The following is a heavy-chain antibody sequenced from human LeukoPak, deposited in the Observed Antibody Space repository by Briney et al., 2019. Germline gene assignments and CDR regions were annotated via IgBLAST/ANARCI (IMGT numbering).Heavy chain of an antibody. D-gene: IGHD6-13*01. J-gene: IGHJ4*02. V-gene: IGHV3-21*01. CDR2: ISSSSSYI. CDR3: ARGQRAAAGTGYFDY. CDR1: GFTFSSYS. Sequence: GGSLRLSCAASGFTFSSYSMNWVRQAPGKGLEWVSSISSSSSYIYYADSVKGRFTISRDNAKNSLYLQMNSLRAEDTAVYYCARGQRAAAGTGYFDYWGQGTLVTASS.